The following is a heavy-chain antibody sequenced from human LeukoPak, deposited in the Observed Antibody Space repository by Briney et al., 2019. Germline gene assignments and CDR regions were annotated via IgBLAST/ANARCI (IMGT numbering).Heavy chain of an antibody. CDR3: AKALGGRGYSYGALDY. J-gene: IGHJ4*02. CDR1: GGSISSGGNY. D-gene: IGHD5-18*01. V-gene: IGHV4-31*03. Sequence: SETLSLTCTVPGGSISSGGNYWNWFRQHPEKGLEWIGYIYDSGNTYYSPSLKSRVTISLDTSKNQFSLKLSSVTAADTAVYHCAKALGGRGYSYGALDYWGQGILVTVSS. CDR2: IYDSGNT.